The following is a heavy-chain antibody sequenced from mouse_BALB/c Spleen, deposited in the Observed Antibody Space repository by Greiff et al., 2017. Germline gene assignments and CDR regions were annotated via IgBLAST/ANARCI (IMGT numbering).Heavy chain of an antibody. CDR3: ASRGLRYAMDY. V-gene: IGHV5-12-2*01. CDR2: ISNGGGST. Sequence: EVQVVESGGGLVQPGGSLKLSCAASGFTFSSYTMSWVRQTPEKRLEWVAYISNGGGSTYYPDTVKGRFTISRDNAKNTLYLQMSSLKSEDTAMYYCASRGLRYAMDYWGQGTSVTVSS. D-gene: IGHD2-4*01. J-gene: IGHJ4*01. CDR1: GFTFSSYT.